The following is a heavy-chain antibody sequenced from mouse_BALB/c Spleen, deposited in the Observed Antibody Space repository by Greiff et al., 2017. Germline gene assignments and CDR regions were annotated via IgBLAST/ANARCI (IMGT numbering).Heavy chain of an antibody. V-gene: IGHV5-6-2*01. D-gene: IGHD1-1*01. CDR1: GFTFSSYY. Sequence: EVQVVESGGGLVKLGGSLKLSCAASGFTFSSYYMSWVRQTPEKRLELVAAINSNGGSTYYPDTVKGRFTISRDNAKNTLYLQMSSLKSEDTALYYCARQDYYGSSPFAYWGQGTLVTVSA. J-gene: IGHJ3*01. CDR2: INSNGGST. CDR3: ARQDYYGSSPFAY.